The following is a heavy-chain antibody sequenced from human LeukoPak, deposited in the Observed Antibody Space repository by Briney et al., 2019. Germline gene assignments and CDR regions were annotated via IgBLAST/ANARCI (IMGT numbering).Heavy chain of an antibody. CDR3: ARDREGTSNHGYNWFDP. CDR1: GFTFSSYA. D-gene: IGHD4-11*01. V-gene: IGHV3-30*04. Sequence: GGSLRLSCAASGFTFSSYAMHWVRQAPGKGLEWVAVISYDGSNKYYADSVKGRFTISRDNSKNTLYLQMNSLRAEDTAVYYCARDREGTSNHGYNWFDPWGQGTLVTVSS. CDR2: ISYDGSNK. J-gene: IGHJ5*02.